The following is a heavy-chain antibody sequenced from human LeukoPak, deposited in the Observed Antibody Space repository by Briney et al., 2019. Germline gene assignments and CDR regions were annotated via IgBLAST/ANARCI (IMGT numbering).Heavy chain of an antibody. CDR3: TRTVNAASDF. Sequence: GGSLRLSCVASGFMFCDYWMRWVRQAPGKGLEWVASINQNEVVKYYVDSVKGRFTISRDNAKTSLFLQMNSLRIDDTAMHYCTRTVNAASDFWGQGTLVTVSS. CDR1: GFMFCDYW. D-gene: IGHD2-2*01. V-gene: IGHV3-7*03. J-gene: IGHJ4*02. CDR2: INQNEVVK.